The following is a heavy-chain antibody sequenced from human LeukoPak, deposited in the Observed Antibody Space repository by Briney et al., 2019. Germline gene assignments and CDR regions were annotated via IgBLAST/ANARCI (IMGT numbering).Heavy chain of an antibody. Sequence: GGSLRLSCAASGFTFSSYWMSWVRQAPGRGLEWVANIKQDGSEKYYVDSVKGRFTISRDNAKNSLYLQMNSLRAEGTAVYYCARIRKAGYSYGSYYYYGMDVWGQGTTVTVSS. CDR3: ARIRKAGYSYGSYYYYGMDV. CDR2: IKQDGSEK. V-gene: IGHV3-7*04. CDR1: GFTFSSYW. D-gene: IGHD5-18*01. J-gene: IGHJ6*02.